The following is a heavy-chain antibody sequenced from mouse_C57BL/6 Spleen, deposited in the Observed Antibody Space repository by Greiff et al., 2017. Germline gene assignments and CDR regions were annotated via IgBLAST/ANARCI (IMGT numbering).Heavy chain of an antibody. D-gene: IGHD4-1*01. V-gene: IGHV1-81*01. CDR1: GYTFTSYG. J-gene: IGHJ1*03. Sequence: QVQLKQSGAELARPGASVKLSCKASGYTFTSYGISWVKQRTGQGLEWIGEIYPRSGNTYYNEKFKGKATLTADKSSSTAYMELRSLTSEDSAVYFCARMDWDWYFDVWGTGTTVTVSS. CDR3: ARMDWDWYFDV. CDR2: IYPRSGNT.